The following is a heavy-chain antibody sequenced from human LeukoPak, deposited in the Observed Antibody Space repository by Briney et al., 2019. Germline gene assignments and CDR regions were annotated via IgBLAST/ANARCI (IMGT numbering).Heavy chain of an antibody. CDR2: IKPIGGST. J-gene: IGHJ4*02. Sequence: ASVTVSYMPCVYTLTNYYIHWVRQAPGQGLEGMGIIKPIGGSTSYAQKFQGRVTMTRDTSISTAYMELSRLRSDDTALYYCAREGGVPVGFDYSGEGTLVTASS. V-gene: IGHV1-46*01. CDR3: AREGGVPVGFDY. CDR1: VYTLTNYY. D-gene: IGHD3-16*01.